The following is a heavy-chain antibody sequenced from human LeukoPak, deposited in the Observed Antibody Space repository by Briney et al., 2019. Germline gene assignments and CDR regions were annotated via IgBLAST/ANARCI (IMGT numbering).Heavy chain of an antibody. J-gene: IGHJ4*02. CDR3: ARDYYDTSVYFDD. Sequence: SETLSLTCAVSGASVSSRHWWSWVRQSPGKGLEWIGEINHSGSTNYNPSLKSRVTISVDTSNNQFSLRLTSVTAADTAVYYCARDYYDTSVYFDDWGQGILVTVSS. CDR1: GASVSSRHW. CDR2: INHSGST. D-gene: IGHD3-22*01. V-gene: IGHV4-4*02.